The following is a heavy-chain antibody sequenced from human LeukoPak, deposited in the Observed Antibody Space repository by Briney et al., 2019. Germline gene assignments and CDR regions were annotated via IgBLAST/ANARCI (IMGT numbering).Heavy chain of an antibody. CDR2: ISSISSHI. V-gene: IGHV3-21*04. CDR3: AKVRTYFYHGLDV. D-gene: IGHD1-14*01. Sequence: GGSLRLSCAASGFTFSTYTMNWVRQAPGQGLEWVSSISSISSHIFYADSVKGRFTISRDNSKNTLFLQVNSLRAEDTAVYYCAKVRTYFYHGLDVWGQGTTVTVSS. CDR1: GFTFSTYT. J-gene: IGHJ6*02.